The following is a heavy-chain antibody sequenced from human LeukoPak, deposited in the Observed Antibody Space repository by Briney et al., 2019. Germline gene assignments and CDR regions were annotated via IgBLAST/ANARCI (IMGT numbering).Heavy chain of an antibody. J-gene: IGHJ4*02. CDR2: ISRSGST. CDR1: GASISSNY. D-gene: IGHD2-15*01. CDR3: AREGRSSTPGY. V-gene: IGHV4-4*07. Sequence: SETLSLTCTVSGASISSNYWTWVRQPAGKGLEWMGRISRSGSTDYNPSLKRRITMSVDTSKNQFSLKLSSVTAADTAAYYCAREGRSSTPGYWGQGVLVTVSS.